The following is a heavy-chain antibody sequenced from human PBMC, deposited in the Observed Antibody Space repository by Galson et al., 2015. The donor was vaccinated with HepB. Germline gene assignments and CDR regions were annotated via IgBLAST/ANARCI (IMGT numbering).Heavy chain of an antibody. V-gene: IGHV3-48*02. D-gene: IGHD2-2*02. CDR1: AFNFNDHG. J-gene: IGHJ3*02. CDR2: STSTSSNI. CDR3: ARDQLGYCSAKTCYNSHAFDI. Sequence: SLRLSCAAPAFNFNDHGMNWARQAPGKGLEWGPDSTSTSSNIYYAASVKVRVTMSRDNAKNSLHLQMDSLRDEDTAVYYCARDQLGYCSAKTCYNSHAFDIWGRGTMVTVSS.